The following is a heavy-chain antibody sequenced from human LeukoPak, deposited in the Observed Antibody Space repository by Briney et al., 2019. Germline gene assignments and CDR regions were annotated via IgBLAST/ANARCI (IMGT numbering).Heavy chain of an antibody. CDR1: GFTFSSYA. CDR2: IRYDGSNK. V-gene: IGHV3-30*02. Sequence: GGSLRHSCAASGFTFSSYAMHWVRQAPGKGLEWVAFIRYDGSNKYYADSVKGRFTISRDNSKNTLYLQMYNLRPEDTAVYYCAKDFHYDSSGYFDYWGQGTLVTVSS. CDR3: AKDFHYDSSGYFDY. D-gene: IGHD3-22*01. J-gene: IGHJ4*02.